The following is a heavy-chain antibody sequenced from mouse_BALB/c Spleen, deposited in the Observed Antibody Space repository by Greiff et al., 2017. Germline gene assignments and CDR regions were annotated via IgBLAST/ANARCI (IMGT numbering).Heavy chain of an antibody. D-gene: IGHD2-1*01. Sequence: QVQLQQSGPELVRPGASVKMSCKASGYTFTSYWMHWVKQRPGQGLEWIGEINPSNGGTNFNEKFKSKATLTVDKSSSTAYMQLSSLTSEDSAVYYCTRSGNYDAMDYWGQGTSVTVSS. CDR3: TRSGNYDAMDY. CDR2: INPSNGGT. CDR1: GYTFTSYW. J-gene: IGHJ4*01. V-gene: IGHV1S81*02.